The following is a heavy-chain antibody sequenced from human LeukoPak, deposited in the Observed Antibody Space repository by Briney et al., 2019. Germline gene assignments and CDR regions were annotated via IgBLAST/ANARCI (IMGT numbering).Heavy chain of an antibody. V-gene: IGHV4-39*07. Sequence: PSETLSLTCTVSGGSISSSSYYWGWIRQPPGKGLEWIGSIYYSGSTYYNPSLKSRVTISVDTSKNQFSLKLSSVTAADTAVYYCARALIAVAGTVGYYFDYWGQGTLVTVSS. CDR1: GGSISSSSYY. D-gene: IGHD6-19*01. J-gene: IGHJ4*02. CDR3: ARALIAVAGTVGYYFDY. CDR2: IYYSGST.